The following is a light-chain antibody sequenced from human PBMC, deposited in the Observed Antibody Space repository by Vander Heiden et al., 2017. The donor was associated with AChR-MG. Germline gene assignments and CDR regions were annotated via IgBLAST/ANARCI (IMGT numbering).Light chain of an antibody. CDR3: QSYDSSLRV. CDR1: SPNIGAGYD. V-gene: IGLV1-40*01. J-gene: IGLJ3*02. Sequence: QSVLTQPPSVSGAPGQRVTISCTGSSPNIGAGYDGHWYPQLPGTAPKLLIYGNSNRPSGVPDRFSGSKSGTSASLAITGLQAEDEADYYCQSYDSSLRVFGGGTKLTVL. CDR2: GNS.